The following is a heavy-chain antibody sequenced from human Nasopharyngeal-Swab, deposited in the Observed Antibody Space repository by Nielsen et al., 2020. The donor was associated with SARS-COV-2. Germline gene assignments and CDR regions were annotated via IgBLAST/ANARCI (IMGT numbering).Heavy chain of an antibody. CDR3: ARDWDTAMVTNYYYYMDV. V-gene: IGHV3-9*01. Sequence: GGSLRLSCAASGFTFDDYAMHWVRQAPGKGLEWVSGISWNSGSIGYADSVKGRFTISRDNAKNSLYLQMNSLRAEDTAVYYCARDWDTAMVTNYYYYMDVWGKGTTVTVSS. D-gene: IGHD5-18*01. CDR1: GFTFDDYA. CDR2: ISWNSGSI. J-gene: IGHJ6*03.